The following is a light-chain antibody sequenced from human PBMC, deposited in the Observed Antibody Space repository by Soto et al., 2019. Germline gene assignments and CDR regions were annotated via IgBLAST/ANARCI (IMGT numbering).Light chain of an antibody. CDR2: GAS. CDR1: QTVRNNY. CDR3: QQYGSSPTT. J-gene: IGKJ1*01. Sequence: EVVFTQSACTLSLSPGERATLSCRASQTVRNNYLAWYQRKPGQAPRRLIFGASFRATGIPDRFSGSGSGTDFTLTISRLEPEDFAVYYCQQYGSSPTTFGQGTKVDIK. V-gene: IGKV3-20*01.